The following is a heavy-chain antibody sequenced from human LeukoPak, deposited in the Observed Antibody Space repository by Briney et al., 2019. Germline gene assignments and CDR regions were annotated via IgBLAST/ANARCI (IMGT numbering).Heavy chain of an antibody. Sequence: ASVKVSCKASGGTFSSYAISWVRQAPGQGLEWMGRINPNSGGTNYAQKFQGRVTMTRDTSISTAYMELSRLRSDDTAVYYCARDTLTTVTTSWGQGTLVTVSS. V-gene: IGHV1-2*06. CDR2: INPNSGGT. CDR1: GGTFSSYA. J-gene: IGHJ4*02. D-gene: IGHD4-17*01. CDR3: ARDTLTTVTTS.